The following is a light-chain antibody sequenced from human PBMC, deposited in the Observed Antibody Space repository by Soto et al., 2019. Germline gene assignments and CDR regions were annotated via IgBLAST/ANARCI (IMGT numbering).Light chain of an antibody. CDR2: GAS. CDR3: QQYGSSPRT. CDR1: QSVSSSY. J-gene: IGKJ1*01. Sequence: VLTQYTGTLSLAPCEIATLSCSASQSVSSSYLAWYQQKPGQAPRLLIYGASSRATGIPDRFSGSGSGTDFTLTISRLEPEDFAVYYCQQYGSSPRTFGQGTKVDIK. V-gene: IGKV3-20*01.